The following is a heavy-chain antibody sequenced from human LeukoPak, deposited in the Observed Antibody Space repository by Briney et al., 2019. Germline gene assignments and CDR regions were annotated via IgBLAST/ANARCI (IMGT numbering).Heavy chain of an antibody. Sequence: AASVKVSCKASGGTFSSYAISWVRQAPGQGLEWMGGIIPIFGTANYAQKFQGRVTITTDESTSTAYMELSSLRSEDTAVYYCASLGIVATTDFDYWGQGTLVTVSS. CDR1: GGTFSSYA. V-gene: IGHV1-69*05. D-gene: IGHD5-12*01. CDR2: IIPIFGTA. CDR3: ASLGIVATTDFDY. J-gene: IGHJ4*02.